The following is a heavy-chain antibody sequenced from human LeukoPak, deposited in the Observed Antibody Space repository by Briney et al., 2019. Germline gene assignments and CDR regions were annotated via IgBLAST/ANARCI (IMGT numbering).Heavy chain of an antibody. CDR2: INPNSGGT. Sequence: GASVKVSCKASGGTFSSYAISWVRQAPGQGLEWMGWINPNSGGTNYAQKFQGRVTMTRDTSISTAYMELSRLRSDDTAVYYCARVYGDYAKASDYWGQGTLVTVSS. CDR3: ARVYGDYAKASDY. J-gene: IGHJ4*02. V-gene: IGHV1-2*02. D-gene: IGHD4-17*01. CDR1: GGTFSSYA.